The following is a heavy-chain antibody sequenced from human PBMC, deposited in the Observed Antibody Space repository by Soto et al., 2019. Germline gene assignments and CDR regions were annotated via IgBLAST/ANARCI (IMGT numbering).Heavy chain of an antibody. J-gene: IGHJ3*02. CDR2: IWYDGSNK. Sequence: GGSLRLSCAASGFTFSSYGMHWVRQAPGKGLEWVAVIWYDGSNKYYADSVKGRFTISRDNSKNTLYLQMNSLRAEDTAVYYCAREQWVSSGSYLSKPPGAFDIWGQGTMVTVSS. D-gene: IGHD3-10*01. CDR1: GFTFSSYG. CDR3: AREQWVSSGSYLSKPPGAFDI. V-gene: IGHV3-33*01.